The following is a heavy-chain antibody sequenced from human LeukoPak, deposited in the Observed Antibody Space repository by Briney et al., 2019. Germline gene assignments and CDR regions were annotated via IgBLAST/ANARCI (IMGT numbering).Heavy chain of an antibody. Sequence: PSETLSLTCTVSGGSISSYYWSWIRQPPGKGLEWIGEINHSGSTNYNPSLKSRVTISVDTSKNQFSLKLSSVTAADTAVYYCARGRLWFGESLDYWGQGTLVTVSS. CDR3: ARGRLWFGESLDY. CDR1: GGSISSYY. V-gene: IGHV4-34*01. D-gene: IGHD3-10*01. J-gene: IGHJ4*02. CDR2: INHSGST.